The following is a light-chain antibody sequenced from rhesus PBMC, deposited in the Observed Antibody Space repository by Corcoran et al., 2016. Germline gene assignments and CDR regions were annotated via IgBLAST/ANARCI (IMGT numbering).Light chain of an antibody. Sequence: QSALTQPPSVSKSLGQSVTISCTGTINDVGDYDYVSWYQQQPGRAPKLLIYGVTERPAGLSDRFSGSKSGNTASLAISDLQAEDEGDYYCCSYRSGGSFIFGTGTRLTVL. CDR1: INDVGDYDY. J-gene: IGLJ1*01. CDR3: CSYRSGGSFI. V-gene: IGLV2S9*01. CDR2: GVT.